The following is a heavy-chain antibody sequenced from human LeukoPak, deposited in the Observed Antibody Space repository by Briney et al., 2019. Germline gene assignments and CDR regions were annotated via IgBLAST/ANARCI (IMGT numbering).Heavy chain of an antibody. J-gene: IGHJ4*02. CDR1: GFSFSSHS. Sequence: GGSLRLSCEASGFSFSSHSMNWVHQAPGKGLEWVSYISSGSETIYYADSVKGRFTISRDNAKNSLFLQMNSLRAEDTAVYYCARDRGSITMVRGVNYYWGQGTLVTVSS. D-gene: IGHD3-10*01. V-gene: IGHV3-48*04. CDR2: ISSGSETI. CDR3: ARDRGSITMVRGVNYY.